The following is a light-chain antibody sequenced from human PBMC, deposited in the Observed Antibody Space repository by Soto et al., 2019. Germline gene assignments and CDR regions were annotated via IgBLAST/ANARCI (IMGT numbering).Light chain of an antibody. CDR1: QDIRNF. V-gene: IGKV1-27*01. J-gene: IGKJ3*01. CDR3: QNYSSVPV. CDR2: AAS. Sequence: DIQMTQSPTSLSASVGDRVTITCRASQDIRNFVSWYQQKPGKAPKLLIYAASTLQSGVPSRFSGSGSGTDFTLTINSLQHDDVATYYCQNYSSVPVFGPGTKVEIK.